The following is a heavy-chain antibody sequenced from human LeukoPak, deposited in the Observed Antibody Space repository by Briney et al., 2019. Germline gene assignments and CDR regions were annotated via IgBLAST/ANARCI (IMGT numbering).Heavy chain of an antibody. D-gene: IGHD3-10*01. V-gene: IGHV3-48*03. CDR2: ISSGRSNTI. CDR3: ARDLYYYGSGNYVPGFPDY. CDR1: GFTFSIYE. Sequence: PGGSLRLSCAASGFTFSIYEMNWVRQAPGKGLEWVSYISSGRSNTIYYADSVKGRFTISRDDAKNSLYLQMSSLRVEDTAVYYCARDLYYYGSGNYVPGFPDYWGQGTLVTVSS. J-gene: IGHJ4*02.